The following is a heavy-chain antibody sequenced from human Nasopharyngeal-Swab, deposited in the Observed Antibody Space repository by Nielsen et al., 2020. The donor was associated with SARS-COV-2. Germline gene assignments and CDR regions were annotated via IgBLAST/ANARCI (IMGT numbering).Heavy chain of an antibody. D-gene: IGHD2-15*01. J-gene: IGHJ4*02. Sequence: ASVKVSCKASGYTFTSYGISWVRQAPGQGLEWMGWISAYNGNTNYAQKLQGRVTMTTDTSTSTAYMELSRLRSDDTAVYYCARGWYCSGGSCSPSPFDYWGQGTLVTVSS. V-gene: IGHV1-18*01. CDR2: ISAYNGNT. CDR3: ARGWYCSGGSCSPSPFDY. CDR1: GYTFTSYG.